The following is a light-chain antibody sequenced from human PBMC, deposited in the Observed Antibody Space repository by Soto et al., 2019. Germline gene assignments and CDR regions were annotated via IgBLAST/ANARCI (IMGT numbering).Light chain of an antibody. J-gene: IGKJ5*01. V-gene: IGKV1-39*01. CDR1: QSISSY. CDR3: QQSYSTPIT. CDR2: AAS. Sequence: DIQMTQSPSSLSASVGDRVTITCHASQSISSYLNWYQQKPGKAPKLLIYAASSLQSGVPSRFSGSGSGTDFTLTTLSLKPEDFATDYCQQSYSTPITFGQGTRLEIK.